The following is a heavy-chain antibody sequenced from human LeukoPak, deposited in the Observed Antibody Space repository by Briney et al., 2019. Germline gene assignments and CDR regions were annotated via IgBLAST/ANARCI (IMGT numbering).Heavy chain of an antibody. CDR2: ISGSGGST. D-gene: IGHD3-10*01. Sequence: GGSLRLSCAASGFTFSSHAMSWVRQAPGKGLEWVSVISGSGGSTYYADSVKGRFTISRDNSKNTLYLQMNSLRAEDTAAYFCAKDFWALGGSIDSWGQGTLVTVSS. CDR1: GFTFSSHA. V-gene: IGHV3-23*01. J-gene: IGHJ4*02. CDR3: AKDFWALGGSIDS.